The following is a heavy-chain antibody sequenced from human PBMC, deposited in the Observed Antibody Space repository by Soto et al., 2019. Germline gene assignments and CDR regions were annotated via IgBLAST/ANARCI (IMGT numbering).Heavy chain of an antibody. J-gene: IGHJ4*02. CDR3: ARDRGGFHAFEN. Sequence: QVQLVQSGAEVKKHGASVRVSCKESGYTFTSFYMHCVRQAPGQGLDWMGVINTSGGSTNYAQNFQGRVTGTRDTSPSTVYMELNSLRSEDTAVFYFARDRGGFHAFENWGKGTLVTVSS. CDR1: GYTFTSFY. V-gene: IGHV1-46*01. D-gene: IGHD5-12*01. CDR2: INTSGGST.